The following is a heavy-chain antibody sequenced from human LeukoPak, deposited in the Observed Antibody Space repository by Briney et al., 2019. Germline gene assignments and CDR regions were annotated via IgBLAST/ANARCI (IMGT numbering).Heavy chain of an antibody. D-gene: IGHD2-15*01. CDR2: ISGSGGNT. Sequence: GGSLRLSCAASGFTFSSYAMSWVRQAPGKGLEWVSAISGSGGNTYYADSVKGRFTISRDNSKNTLYLQMNSLRAEDTAVYNCAKAGAVVVVAAKYFDYWGQGTLVTVSS. CDR3: AKAGAVVVVAAKYFDY. CDR1: GFTFSSYA. V-gene: IGHV3-23*01. J-gene: IGHJ4*02.